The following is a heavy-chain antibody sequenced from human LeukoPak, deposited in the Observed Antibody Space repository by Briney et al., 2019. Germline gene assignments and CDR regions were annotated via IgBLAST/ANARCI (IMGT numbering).Heavy chain of an antibody. CDR3: ARFGVGYYFDY. Sequence: PGGSLRLSCAASGFTFSSYWMSWVRQAPGKGLEWVANIKQDGSEKYYVDSVKGRFTISRDNAKNSLYLQMNSLGAEDTALYYCARFGVGYYFDYWGQGTLVTVSS. V-gene: IGHV3-7*03. D-gene: IGHD2-15*01. J-gene: IGHJ4*02. CDR1: GFTFSSYW. CDR2: IKQDGSEK.